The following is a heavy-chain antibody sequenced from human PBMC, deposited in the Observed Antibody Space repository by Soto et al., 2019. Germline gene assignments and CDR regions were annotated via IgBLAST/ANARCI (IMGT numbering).Heavy chain of an antibody. V-gene: IGHV3-23*01. CDR2: ISGSGGRT. CDR1: GFTFSNYG. D-gene: IGHD2-15*01. CDR3: AKSDCSGGSCYSPFAC. J-gene: IGHJ4*02. Sequence: EVQVLESGGGLVQPGGSLRLSCAASGFTFSNYGMSWVRQAPGKGLEWVSSISGSGGRTYYADSVKGRFTISRDNSKKTLYLQTDSLRAEDTAFYYCAKSDCSGGSCYSPFACWGQGTLVTVSS.